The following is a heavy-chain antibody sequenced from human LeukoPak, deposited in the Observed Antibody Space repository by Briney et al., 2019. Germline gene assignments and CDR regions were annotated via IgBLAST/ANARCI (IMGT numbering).Heavy chain of an antibody. V-gene: IGHV4-59*01. CDR2: IYYSGTA. CDR1: GGSISNYY. J-gene: IGHJ4*02. CDR3: ARGYRESGYSYGQNFDY. Sequence: PSETLSLTCTVSGGSISNYYWSWIRQPPGKGLEWIGYIYYSGTANYNPSLKSRATISVDTSKNQFSLKLSSVTAADTAVYYCARGYRESGYSYGQNFDYWGQGTLVTVSS. D-gene: IGHD5-18*01.